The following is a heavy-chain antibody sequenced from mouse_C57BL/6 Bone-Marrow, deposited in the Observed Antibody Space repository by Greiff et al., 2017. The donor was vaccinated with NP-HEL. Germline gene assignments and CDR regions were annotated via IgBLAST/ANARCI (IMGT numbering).Heavy chain of an antibody. CDR3: AREEGSSGYYFDY. Sequence: VQLQQPGAELVRPGSSVKLSCKASGYTFTSYWMDWVKQRPGQGLEWIGNIYPSDSETHYNQKFKDKATLTVDKSSSTAYMQLSSLTSEDSAVYYCAREEGSSGYYFDYWGQGTTLTVSS. D-gene: IGHD3-2*02. CDR2: IYPSDSET. CDR1: GYTFTSYW. V-gene: IGHV1-61*01. J-gene: IGHJ2*01.